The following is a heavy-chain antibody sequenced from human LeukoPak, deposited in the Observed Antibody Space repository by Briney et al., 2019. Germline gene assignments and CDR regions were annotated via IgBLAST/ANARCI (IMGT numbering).Heavy chain of an antibody. V-gene: IGHV1-69*01. CDR1: GGTFSSYA. CDR3: ARAVRLGELSLYYFDY. Sequence: GSSVKVSCKASGGTFSSYAISWVREAPGQGLEWMGGIIPIFGTANYAQKFQGRVTITADESTSTAYMELSSLRSEDTAVYYCARAVRLGELSLYYFDYWGQGTLVTVSS. CDR2: IIPIFGTA. D-gene: IGHD3-16*02. J-gene: IGHJ4*02.